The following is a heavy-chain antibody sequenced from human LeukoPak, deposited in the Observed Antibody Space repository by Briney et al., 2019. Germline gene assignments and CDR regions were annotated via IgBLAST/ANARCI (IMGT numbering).Heavy chain of an antibody. CDR2: ISSSSSYT. D-gene: IGHD3-9*01. V-gene: IGHV3-11*05. CDR1: GFTFSDYY. CDR3: ARAGYYYDILTGYYPGWYFDL. Sequence: AGGSLRLSCAASGFTFSDYYMSWIRQAPGKGLEWVSYISSSSSYTNYADSVKGRFTISRDNAKNSLYLQMNSLRAEDTAVYYCARAGYYYDILTGYYPGWYFDLWAVAPWSLSPQ. J-gene: IGHJ2*01.